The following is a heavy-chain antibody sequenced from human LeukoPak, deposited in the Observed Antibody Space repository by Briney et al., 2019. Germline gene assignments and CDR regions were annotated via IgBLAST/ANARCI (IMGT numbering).Heavy chain of an antibody. V-gene: IGHV4-31*03. CDR1: GGSISSGGYY. Sequence: SETLSLTCTVSGGSISSGGYYWSWIRQHPGKGLEWIGYIYYSGSTYYNPSLKSRVTISVDTSKNQFSLKLSSVTAADTAVYYCARAPGEGMTTVTIIDYWGQGTLVTVPS. D-gene: IGHD4-17*01. J-gene: IGHJ4*02. CDR3: ARAPGEGMTTVTIIDY. CDR2: IYYSGST.